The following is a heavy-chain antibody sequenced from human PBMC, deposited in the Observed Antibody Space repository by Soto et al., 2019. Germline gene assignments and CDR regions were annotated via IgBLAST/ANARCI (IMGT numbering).Heavy chain of an antibody. CDR2: ISGSGDKT. D-gene: IGHD2-8*01. J-gene: IGHJ6*02. V-gene: IGHV3-23*01. CDR3: AKEMGRPYGMDV. CDR1: GFTFNTYA. Sequence: PGGSLRLSCTASGFTFNTYAMSWVRQAPGKGLEWVSVISGSGDKTYDADSVKGRFTISRDNSKNTLYLQMNSLRDEDTAVYYCAKEMGRPYGMDVWGHGTTVTSP.